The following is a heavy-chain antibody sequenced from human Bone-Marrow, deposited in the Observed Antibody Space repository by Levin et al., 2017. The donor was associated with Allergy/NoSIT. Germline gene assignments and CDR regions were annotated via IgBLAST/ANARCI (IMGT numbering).Heavy chain of an antibody. V-gene: IGHV3-21*01. CDR3: ARGQFGEYYYMDV. CDR1: GFTFGSYN. J-gene: IGHJ6*03. CDR2: LSGESTYI. D-gene: IGHD3-10*01. Sequence: GESLKISCAASGFTFGSYNMYWVRQAPGKGLEWVSSLSGESTYIFYADSVKGRFTVPRDNARNSPYLQMNSLRVEDTAVYYCARGQFGEYYYMDVWGNGTTVSVSS.